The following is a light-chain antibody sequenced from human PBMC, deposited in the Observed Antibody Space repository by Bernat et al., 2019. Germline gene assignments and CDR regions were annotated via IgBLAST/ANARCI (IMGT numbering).Light chain of an antibody. CDR2: EDY. CDR3: QSYDDTSPVI. J-gene: IGLJ2*01. V-gene: IGLV6-57*04. CDR1: SVNISSKY. Sequence: FTLTQPRSVSGSPGETVTISCTRSSVNISSKYVQWYQQCLVSGVTPVIFEDYKRPSGVSDRFSGAIDSPSNSAFLKISGLQTEDEADYFCQSYDDTSPVIFGGGTKVTAL.